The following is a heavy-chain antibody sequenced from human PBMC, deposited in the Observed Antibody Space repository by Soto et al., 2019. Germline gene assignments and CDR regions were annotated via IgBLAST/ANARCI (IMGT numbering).Heavy chain of an antibody. J-gene: IGHJ6*02. CDR1: GFTFSSYS. D-gene: IGHD4-17*01. V-gene: IGHV3-48*02. CDR3: ASEYDYGDLNYYYYGMDV. CDR2: ISSSSSTI. Sequence: EVQVVESGGGLVQPGGSLRLSCAASGFTFSSYSMNWVRQAPGKGLEWVSYISSSSSTIYYADSVKGRFTISRDNAKNLLYLQMNSLRDEDTAVYYCASEYDYGDLNYYYYGMDVWGQGTTVTVSS.